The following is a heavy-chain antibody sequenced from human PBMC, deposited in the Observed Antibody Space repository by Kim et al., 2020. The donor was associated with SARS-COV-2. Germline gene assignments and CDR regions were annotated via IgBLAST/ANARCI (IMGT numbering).Heavy chain of an antibody. J-gene: IGHJ4*02. V-gene: IGHV4-59*01. D-gene: IGHD2-2*01. CDR2: TFYSGTT. Sequence: SETLSLTCTVAGGSISGFYWSWIRQSPGEGLQWIGYTFYSGTTKYNPSLKSRATISIDTSKKQFSLKLKSVTAADMATYFCARGIRSTSSPRPFDYWGQG. CDR3: ARGIRSTSSPRPFDY. CDR1: GGSISGFY.